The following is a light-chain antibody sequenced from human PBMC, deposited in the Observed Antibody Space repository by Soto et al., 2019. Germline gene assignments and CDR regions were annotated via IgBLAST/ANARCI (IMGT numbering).Light chain of an antibody. CDR2: AAS. CDR1: QTISNF. Sequence: IVLTQSPATLSLSPGERATLSCRASQTISNFLSWYQQKPGQAPRLLIYAASNRATGIPARFSGSGSGTDFNLTISSLEPEDFAMSYCHQRSDWSLTFGGGTGVEIK. J-gene: IGKJ4*01. V-gene: IGKV3-11*01. CDR3: HQRSDWSLT.